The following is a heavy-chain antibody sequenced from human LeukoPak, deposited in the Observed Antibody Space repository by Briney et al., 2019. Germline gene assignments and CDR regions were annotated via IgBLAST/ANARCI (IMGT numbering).Heavy chain of an antibody. V-gene: IGHV1-8*03. CDR1: GYTFTSYD. J-gene: IGHJ4*02. Sequence: ASVKVSCKASGYTFTSYDINWVRQATGQGLEWMGWMNPNSGNTGYAQKFQDRVTITRNTSISTAYMELSSLRSEDTAVYYCARVMRGGYFFGYWGQGTLVTVSS. CDR3: ARVMRGGYFFGY. CDR2: MNPNSGNT. D-gene: IGHD2-21*01.